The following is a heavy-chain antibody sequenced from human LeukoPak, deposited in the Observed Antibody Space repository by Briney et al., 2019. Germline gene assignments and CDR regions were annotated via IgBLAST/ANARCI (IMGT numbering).Heavy chain of an antibody. CDR1: GGSFSGYY. CDR3: ARGEGGDYIFDY. Sequence: KPSETLSLTCAVYGGSFSGYYWSWIRQPPGKGLEWIGEISHSGSTNYNPSLKSRVTISVDTSKNQFSLKLSSVTAADTAVYYCARGEGGDYIFDYWGQGTLVTVSS. V-gene: IGHV4-34*01. D-gene: IGHD2-21*02. J-gene: IGHJ4*02. CDR2: ISHSGST.